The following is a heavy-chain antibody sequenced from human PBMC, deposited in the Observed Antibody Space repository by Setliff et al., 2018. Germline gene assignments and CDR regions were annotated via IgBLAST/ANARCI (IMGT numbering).Heavy chain of an antibody. CDR2: IYYSGST. J-gene: IGHJ3*02. CDR1: GGSISSSSYY. Sequence: KPSETLSLTCTVSGGSISSSSYYWGWIRQPPGKGLEWIGSIYYSGSTYYNPSLKSRVTISVDTSKNQFSLKLSSVTAADTAVYYCARGPAGTYAFDIWGQGTMVTV. D-gene: IGHD1-7*01. V-gene: IGHV4-39*07. CDR3: ARGPAGTYAFDI.